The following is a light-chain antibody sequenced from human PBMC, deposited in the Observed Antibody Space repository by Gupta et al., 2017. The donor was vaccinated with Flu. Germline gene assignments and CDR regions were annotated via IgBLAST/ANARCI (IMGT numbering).Light chain of an antibody. J-gene: IGLJ1*01. Sequence: GTVTRTCASSTGAVTSGYYPNWFQQKPGHAPRELIYSTSNTPAWTPARFSGSLRGGKAALTLSGVQPEDEAEYYCLLYYGGAQVFGTGTKFTVL. CDR3: LLYYGGAQV. CDR2: STS. V-gene: IGLV7-43*01. CDR1: TGAVTSGYY.